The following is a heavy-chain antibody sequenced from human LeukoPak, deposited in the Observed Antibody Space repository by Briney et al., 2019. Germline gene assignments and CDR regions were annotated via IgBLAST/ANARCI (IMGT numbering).Heavy chain of an antibody. CDR2: IRSKPYGGTT. J-gene: IGHJ4*02. V-gene: IGHV3-49*04. CDR1: GFSFSTYD. D-gene: IGHD5-18*01. Sequence: GGSLRLSCAASGFSFSTYDMTWVRQAPGKGLEWVGFIRSKPYGGTTEYAASVKGRFTISRDDSKSIAYLQMNSLKTEDTAVYYCSRGQLWLRGEGSGLDYWGQGTLVTVSS. CDR3: SRGQLWLRGEGSGLDY.